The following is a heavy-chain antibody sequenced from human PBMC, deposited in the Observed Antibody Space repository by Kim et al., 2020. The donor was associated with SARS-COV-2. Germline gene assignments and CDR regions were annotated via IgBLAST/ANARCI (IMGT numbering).Heavy chain of an antibody. Sequence: SRDSGFIYYADSVRGRFTVSRDNGKNLLYLQMNSLRDEDTAVYYCACSGYWGQGTLVTVSS. CDR3: ACSGY. V-gene: IGHV3-21*01. CDR2: SRDSGFI. J-gene: IGHJ4*02. D-gene: IGHD2-15*01.